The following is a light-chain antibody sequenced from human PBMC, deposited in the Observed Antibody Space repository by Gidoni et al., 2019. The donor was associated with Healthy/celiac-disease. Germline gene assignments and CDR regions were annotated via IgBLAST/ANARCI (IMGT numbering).Light chain of an antibody. CDR2: DAS. Sequence: DIVLTQSPATLSLSPGERATLSCRASQSVSSYLAWYQQQPGQAPRLLIYDASNRATGIPARFSGSGSGTVFTLTISSLEPEDFAVYYCQQRSNWPLTFGGGTKVEIK. V-gene: IGKV3-11*01. CDR3: QQRSNWPLT. CDR1: QSVSSY. J-gene: IGKJ4*01.